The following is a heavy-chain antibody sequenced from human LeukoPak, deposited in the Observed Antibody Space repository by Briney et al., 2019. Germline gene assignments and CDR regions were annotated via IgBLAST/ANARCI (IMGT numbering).Heavy chain of an antibody. Sequence: ASVKVSCKVSGYTLTELAMHWVRQAPGKGLEWIGGFYPEKGETIYTQQLQGRLTMTEDTSTDTAYMELSSLTSEDTAVYYCATPLGPLGLIPYYFDYWGQGTLVTVSS. CDR3: ATPLGPLGLIPYYFDY. D-gene: IGHD2-21*01. CDR1: GYTLTELA. CDR2: FYPEKGET. V-gene: IGHV1-24*01. J-gene: IGHJ4*02.